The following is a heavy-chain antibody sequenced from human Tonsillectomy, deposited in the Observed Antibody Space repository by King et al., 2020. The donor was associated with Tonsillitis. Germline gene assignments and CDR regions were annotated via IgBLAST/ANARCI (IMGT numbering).Heavy chain of an antibody. CDR2: IYAGGST. Sequence: VQLVESGGGLIQPGGSLRLSCAASGFTVSSNYMSWVRQAPGKGLEGVSVIYAGGSTYHADSVKGRFTISRDNSENTLYLQMNSLRAEDTAVYYCARDVAAAGFLWDWGQGTLVTVSS. J-gene: IGHJ4*02. V-gene: IGHV3-53*01. CDR3: ARDVAAAGFLWD. CDR1: GFTVSSNY. D-gene: IGHD6-13*01.